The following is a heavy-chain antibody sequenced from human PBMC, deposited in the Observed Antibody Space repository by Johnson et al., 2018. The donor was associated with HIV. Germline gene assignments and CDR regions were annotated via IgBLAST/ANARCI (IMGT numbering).Heavy chain of an antibody. J-gene: IGHJ3*02. D-gene: IGHD1-26*01. CDR1: GFTFSSYA. Sequence: QVQLVESGGGVVQPGRSLRLSCAASGFTFSSYAMHWVRQAPGKGLEWVAVISYDGSNKYYADSVKGRFTISRDNSKNTLYLQMNSLRAEDTAIYDCAKGLGGGTYPHDANDIWGQGTKVTVSS. V-gene: IGHV3-30*14. CDR2: ISYDGSNK. CDR3: AKGLGGGTYPHDANDI.